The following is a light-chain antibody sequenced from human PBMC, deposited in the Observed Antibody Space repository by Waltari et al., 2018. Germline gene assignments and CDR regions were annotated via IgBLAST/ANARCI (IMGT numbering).Light chain of an antibody. CDR2: AAS. Sequence: AIRMTQSPSSFSASTGDRVTITCRASQGISSYLAWYQQKPGKAPKILIYAASTLQSGVPSRFSGSGSGTDFTLTISCLQSEDFATYYCQQYYSYPRPTFGGGTKVEIK. CDR1: QGISSY. J-gene: IGKJ4*01. V-gene: IGKV1-8*01. CDR3: QQYYSYPRPT.